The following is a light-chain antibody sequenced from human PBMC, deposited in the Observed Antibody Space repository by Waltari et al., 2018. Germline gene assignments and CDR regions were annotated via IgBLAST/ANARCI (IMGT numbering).Light chain of an antibody. CDR3: SSYRSGSILV. CDR1: SSDGGGYNS. V-gene: IGLV2-14*01. Sequence: QSALTQPASVSGSPGQSITISCTGTSSDGGGYNSVSWYQQHPGKVPKVMIYEVSNRPSGVSHRFSGSKSGNTASLTISGLQAEDEADYYCSSYRSGSILVFGGGTKVTVL. J-gene: IGLJ2*01. CDR2: EVS.